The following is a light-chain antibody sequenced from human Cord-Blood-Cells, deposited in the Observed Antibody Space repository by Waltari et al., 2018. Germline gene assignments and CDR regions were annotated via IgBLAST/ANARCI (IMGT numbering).Light chain of an antibody. V-gene: IGLV1-51*02. CDR2: ENN. CDR1: SSNLGNNY. J-gene: IGLJ1*01. CDR3: GTWDSSLSAYV. Sequence: QSVLTQSPSVSAAPGQKVAIPCSGSSSNLGNNYVSWYQQLPGTAPKLLIYENNKRPSGIPDRFSGSKSGTSATLGITGLQTGDEADYYCGTWDSSLSAYVFGTGTKVTVL.